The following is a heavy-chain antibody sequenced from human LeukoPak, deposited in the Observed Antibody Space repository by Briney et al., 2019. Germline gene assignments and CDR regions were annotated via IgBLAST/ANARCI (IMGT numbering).Heavy chain of an antibody. D-gene: IGHD6-19*01. CDR3: SKAGGGWYEDY. V-gene: IGHV1-18*01. Sequence: GASVKVSCKASGYTFTSYGISWVRQAPGQGLEWMGWISGYNDNTNYAQKFQGRVTMTTDTYTGTAYMELRSLSSDDTAVYYCSKAGGGWYEDYWRQGTLVTDSS. CDR1: GYTFTSYG. CDR2: ISGYNDNT. J-gene: IGHJ4*02.